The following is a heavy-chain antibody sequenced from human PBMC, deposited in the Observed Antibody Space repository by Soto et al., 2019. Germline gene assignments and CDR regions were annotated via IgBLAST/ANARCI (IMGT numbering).Heavy chain of an antibody. CDR3: ARGASAYSFRSPAFDH. CDR2: FFSGGTT. CDR1: GLPANATS. Sequence: EVQLVESGGGLVQPGGSLSLSGRPPGLPANATSLSWARRAPGKGLGGAPVFFSGGTTSYAASVKGRFFISRDNAKNTLYLQMNSLRGEDTAVYYCARGASAYSFRSPAFDHWGQGTLVTVSS. V-gene: IGHV3-66*01. J-gene: IGHJ4*02. D-gene: IGHD5-18*01.